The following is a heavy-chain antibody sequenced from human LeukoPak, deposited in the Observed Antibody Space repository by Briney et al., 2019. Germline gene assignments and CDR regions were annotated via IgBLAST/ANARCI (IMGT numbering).Heavy chain of an antibody. V-gene: IGHV4-39*07. CDR1: GGSVSRNSDY. D-gene: IGHD1-14*01. J-gene: IGHJ4*02. CDR3: ARDNRVHTYYFDY. CDR2: IYYGGST. Sequence: SETLSLTCTVSGGSVSRNSDYWGWIRQPPGKGLEWIGSIYYGGSTYYNPSLKSRVTISVDTSKNQFSLKLSSVTAADTAVYYRARDNRVHTYYFDYWGQGTLVTVSS.